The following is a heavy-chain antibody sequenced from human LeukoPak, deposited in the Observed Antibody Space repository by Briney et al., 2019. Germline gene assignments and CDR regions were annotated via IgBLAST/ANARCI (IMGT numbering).Heavy chain of an antibody. CDR3: ASSTVTTSYYFDY. CDR2: SNPSGSST. Sequence: ASVKVSCKASGYTFSNYYIHWVRQAPGQGLEWMGVSNPSGSSTTYAQNFQGRATMTRDTSTSTVYMELSSLRSEDTAVYYCASSTVTTSYYFDYWGQGTLVTVSS. J-gene: IGHJ4*02. V-gene: IGHV1-46*01. CDR1: GYTFSNYY. D-gene: IGHD4-17*01.